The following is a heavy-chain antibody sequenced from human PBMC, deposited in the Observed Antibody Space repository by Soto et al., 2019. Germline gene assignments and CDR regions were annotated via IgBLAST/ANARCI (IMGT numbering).Heavy chain of an antibody. V-gene: IGHV3-21*01. J-gene: IGHJ4*02. CDR3: ARERGASFDY. Sequence: EVQLVESGGGLVKPGGSLRLSCAASGFTFSSYSMNWVRQAPGKGLEWVSSISSSSSYIYYADSVKGRFTISRDNAKNSLYLQRNSLRAEDTAVYYCARERGASFDYWGQGTLVTVSS. CDR1: GFTFSSYS. D-gene: IGHD3-10*01. CDR2: ISSSSSYI.